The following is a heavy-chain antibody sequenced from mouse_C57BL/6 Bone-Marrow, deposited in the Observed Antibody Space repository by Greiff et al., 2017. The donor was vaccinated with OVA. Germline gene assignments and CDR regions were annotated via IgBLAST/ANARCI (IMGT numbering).Heavy chain of an antibody. V-gene: IGHV1-47*01. CDR2: FHPYNNDT. J-gene: IGHJ1*03. CDR1: GYTFTPYP. CDR3: ERATVYWDFDV. D-gene: IGHD1-1*01. Sequence: QVQLQQSGAELVKPGASVKMSCKASGYTFTPYPIEWVKQNHGKSLEWIGHFHPYNNDTKYNEKFKGKATLTVEKSSSTVYMELSRLTSEDSAVYYGERATVYWDFDVWGTGTTVTVSS.